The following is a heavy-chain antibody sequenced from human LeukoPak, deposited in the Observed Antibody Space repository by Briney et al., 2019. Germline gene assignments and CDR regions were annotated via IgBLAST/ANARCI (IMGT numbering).Heavy chain of an antibody. CDR1: GGTISSSSYY. CDR3: ARDRRYHLLAFDI. J-gene: IGHJ3*02. CDR2: IYYSGGT. V-gene: IGHV4-39*07. D-gene: IGHD1-14*01. Sequence: SETLSLTCTVSGGTISSSSYYWGWIRQPPGKGLEWIGSIYYSGGTYYNPSLKSRVTISVDTSKNQFSLKLSSVTAADTAVYYCARDRRYHLLAFDIWGQGTMVTVSS.